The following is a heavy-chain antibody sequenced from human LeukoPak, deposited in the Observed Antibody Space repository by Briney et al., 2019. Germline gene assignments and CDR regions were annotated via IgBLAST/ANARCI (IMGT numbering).Heavy chain of an antibody. CDR2: ISGSGGST. CDR1: GFTFTSYA. Sequence: GESLRLSCAASGFTFTSYAMSWVRQAPGKGLEWVSAISGSGGSTYYADSVKGRFTISRDNSKSTLYLQMNSLRAEDTAGYYCAKPKEELLGWYYYYYMDVWGKGTTATVSS. J-gene: IGHJ6*03. CDR3: AKPKEELLGWYYYYYMDV. V-gene: IGHV3-23*01. D-gene: IGHD1-7*01.